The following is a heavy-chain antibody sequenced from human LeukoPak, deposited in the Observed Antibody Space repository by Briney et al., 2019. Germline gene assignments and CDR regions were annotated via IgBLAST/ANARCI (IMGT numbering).Heavy chain of an antibody. V-gene: IGHV4-61*05. CDR3: ARTAVGDYYYYYMDV. D-gene: IGHD2-2*01. Sequence: SETLSLTCTVSGGSISSSSYYWGWIRQPPGKGLEWIGYIYYSGSTNYNPSLKSRVTISVDTSKNQFSLKLSSVTAADTAVYYCARTAVGDYYYYYMDVWGKGTTVTVSS. CDR2: IYYSGST. CDR1: GGSISSSSYY. J-gene: IGHJ6*03.